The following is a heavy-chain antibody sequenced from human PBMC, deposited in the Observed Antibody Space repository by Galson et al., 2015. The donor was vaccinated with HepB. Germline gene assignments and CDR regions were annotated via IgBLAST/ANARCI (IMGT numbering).Heavy chain of an antibody. CDR3: ASDLRVAGGFDI. D-gene: IGHD6-19*01. CDR2: IIPIFSTA. CDR1: GGTFSSYS. J-gene: IGHJ3*02. Sequence: SVKVSCKASGGTFSSYSFSWVRQAPGQGLEWMGGIIPIFSTANYAQKFQARVTITADESTSTAYMELSSLRSEDTAVYYCASDLRVAGGFDIWGQGTMVTVSS. V-gene: IGHV1-69*13.